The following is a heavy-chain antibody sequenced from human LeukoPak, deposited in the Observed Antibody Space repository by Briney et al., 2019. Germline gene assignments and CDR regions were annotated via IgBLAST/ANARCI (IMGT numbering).Heavy chain of an antibody. D-gene: IGHD1-1*01. CDR2: ISGSGGST. J-gene: IGHJ4*02. Sequence: GGSLRLSCAASGFTFSSYAMSWVRQAPGKGLEWVSAISGSGGSTYYADSVKGRFTISRDNSKNTLYLQMNSLGAEDTAVYYCAKGSLVSSPGGTSYYFDYWGQGTLVTVSS. CDR3: AKGSLVSSPGGTSYYFDY. CDR1: GFTFSSYA. V-gene: IGHV3-23*01.